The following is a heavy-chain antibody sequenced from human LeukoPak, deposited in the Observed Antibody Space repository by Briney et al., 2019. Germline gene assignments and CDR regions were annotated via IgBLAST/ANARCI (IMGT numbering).Heavy chain of an antibody. CDR2: IYHSGST. CDR1: GGSISSSNW. J-gene: IGHJ6*02. Sequence: TSETLSLTCAVSGGSISSSNWWSWVRQPPGKGLEWIGEIYHSGSTNYNPSLKSRVTISVDKSKNQFSLKLSSVTAADTAVYYCARDGCSGGSCYYYYYYGMDVWGQGTPVTVSS. D-gene: IGHD2-15*01. CDR3: ARDGCSGGSCYYYYYYGMDV. V-gene: IGHV4-4*02.